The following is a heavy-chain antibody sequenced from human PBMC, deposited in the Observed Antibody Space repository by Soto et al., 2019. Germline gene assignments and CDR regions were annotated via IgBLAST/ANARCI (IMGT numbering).Heavy chain of an antibody. V-gene: IGHV1-3*01. D-gene: IGHD7-27*01. CDR3: ARDTGDETFEF. CDR1: GYTFSSYA. Sequence: ASVKVSCRASGYTFSSYAMHWVRPAPGQGLGWMGWINAGYGNTKSSQKFQDRVTMSRDTSASTASMELTSLRYKETAVYYCARDTGDETFEFWGQATLVNVSS. J-gene: IGHJ4*02. CDR2: INAGYGNT.